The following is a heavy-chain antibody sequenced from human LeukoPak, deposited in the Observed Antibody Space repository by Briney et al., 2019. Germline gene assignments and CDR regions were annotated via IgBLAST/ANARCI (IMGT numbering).Heavy chain of an antibody. Sequence: SVKVSCEASGGTFSSYAISWVRQAPGQGLEWMGGIIPIFGTANYAQRFQGRDTITTDESTSTAYMELSSLRSEDTAVYYCAGKAGTTYWFDPWGQGTLVTVSS. CDR1: GGTFSSYA. V-gene: IGHV1-69*05. CDR3: AGKAGTTYWFDP. D-gene: IGHD1-7*01. CDR2: IIPIFGTA. J-gene: IGHJ5*02.